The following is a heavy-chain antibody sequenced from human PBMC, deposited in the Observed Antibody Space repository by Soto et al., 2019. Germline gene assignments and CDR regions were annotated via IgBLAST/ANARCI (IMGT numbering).Heavy chain of an antibody. V-gene: IGHV3-21*01. Sequence: GGSLRLSCAASGFTFSSYSMNWVRQAPGKGLEWVSSISSSSSYIYYADSVKGRFTISRDNAKNSLYLQMNSLRAEDTAVYYCARVPVSGSYAFDYWGQGTLVTVSS. CDR1: GFTFSSYS. J-gene: IGHJ4*02. CDR3: ARVPVSGSYAFDY. CDR2: ISSSSSYI. D-gene: IGHD1-26*01.